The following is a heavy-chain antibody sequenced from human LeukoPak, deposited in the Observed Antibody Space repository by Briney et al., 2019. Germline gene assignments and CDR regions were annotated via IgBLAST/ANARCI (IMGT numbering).Heavy chain of an antibody. D-gene: IGHD4-11*01. CDR3: AREDYTKTNWFDP. Sequence: SETLSLTCAVYGGPFRGFFWSWIRQAPGKGLEWIGYIYYSGSTYYNPSLKSRVTISVDTSKNQFSLKLSSVTAADTAVYYCAREDYTKTNWFDPWGQGTLVTVSS. CDR1: GGPFRGFF. J-gene: IGHJ5*02. CDR2: IYYSGST. V-gene: IGHV4-34*09.